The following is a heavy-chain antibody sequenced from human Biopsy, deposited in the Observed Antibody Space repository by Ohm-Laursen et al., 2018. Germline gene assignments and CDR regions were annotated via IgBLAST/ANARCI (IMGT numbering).Heavy chain of an antibody. CDR3: ARASMIRGVMDVDY. J-gene: IGHJ4*02. D-gene: IGHD3-10*01. CDR2: INPNGGDT. V-gene: IGHV1-2*02. CDR1: GYTFTGHY. Sequence: GSSVKVSCKASGYTFTGHYMHWVRQAPGQGLEWMGWINPNGGDTNYAQKFQGRVTMTTDTSVSTAYMELSRLTFDDTAVYYCARASMIRGVMDVDYWGRGTLVIVSS.